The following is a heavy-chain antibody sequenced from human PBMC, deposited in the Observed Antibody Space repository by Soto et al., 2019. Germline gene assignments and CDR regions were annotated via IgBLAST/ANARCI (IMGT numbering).Heavy chain of an antibody. J-gene: IGHJ4*02. CDR3: ARGRTTNPSLGLGY. Sequence: SAILSLTCTVSGGSVTSYYWSWIRQSPGKGLEWIGYIYYRGSTNYNPSLKSRVTITIDSSNNQFSLKLSSVTAADTAVYYCARGRTTNPSLGLGYWGQGTLVTVSS. V-gene: IGHV4-59*02. D-gene: IGHD1-1*01. CDR2: IYYRGST. CDR1: GGSVTSYY.